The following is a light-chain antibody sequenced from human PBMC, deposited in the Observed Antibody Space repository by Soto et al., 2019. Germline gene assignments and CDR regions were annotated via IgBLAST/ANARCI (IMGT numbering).Light chain of an antibody. CDR3: AAWDDSLNGYV. CDR2: SND. Sequence: QSVLTQPPSASGTPGQRVTISCSGSSSNIRSYTVNWYKQVPGTAPKLLIYSNDRRPSRVPDRFSGSKSGTSASLAISGLQSEDEADYYWAAWDDSLNGYVFGTGTKLTVL. CDR1: SSNIRSYT. J-gene: IGLJ1*01. V-gene: IGLV1-44*01.